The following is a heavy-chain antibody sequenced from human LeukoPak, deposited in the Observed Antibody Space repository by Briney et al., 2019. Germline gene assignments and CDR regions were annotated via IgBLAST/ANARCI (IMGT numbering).Heavy chain of an antibody. CDR1: GYTFTSYA. D-gene: IGHD4-17*01. Sequence: ASVKVSCKASGYTFTSYAMNWVRQAPGQGLEWMGWINTNTGNPTYAQGFTGRFVFSLNPSVSTAYLQISSLKAEDTAVYYCARDFEGEYGDYYTDYWGQGTLVTVSS. J-gene: IGHJ4*02. V-gene: IGHV7-4-1*02. CDR2: INTNTGNP. CDR3: ARDFEGEYGDYYTDY.